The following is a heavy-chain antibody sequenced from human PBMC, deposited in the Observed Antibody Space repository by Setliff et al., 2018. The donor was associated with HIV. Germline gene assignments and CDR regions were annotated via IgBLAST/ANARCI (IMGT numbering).Heavy chain of an antibody. CDR3: ARHHSGVDWFDL. CDR2: IHSGGST. D-gene: IGHD2-15*01. J-gene: IGHJ5*02. CDR1: SGSIDTKSHY. V-gene: IGHV4-39*07. Sequence: PSETLSLTCTVSSGSIDTKSHYWGWIRQPPGKGLEWIGSIHSGGSTYYNPSLKSRVTISIQTSSNQFSLMLSSVTAADTALYYCARHHSGVDWFDLWGQGTLVTVSS.